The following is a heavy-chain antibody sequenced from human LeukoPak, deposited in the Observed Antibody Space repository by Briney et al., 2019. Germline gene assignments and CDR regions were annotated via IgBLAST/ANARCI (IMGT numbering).Heavy chain of an antibody. CDR2: INHSGST. CDR3: ARVRRTAVAAYFDY. D-gene: IGHD6-19*01. Sequence: PSETLSLTCAVYGGSFSGYYWSWIRQPPGKGLEWIGEINHSGSTNYNPSLKSRVTISVDTSKNQFSLKLSSVTAADTAVYYCARVRRTAVAAYFDYWGQGTLVTVSS. V-gene: IGHV4-34*01. CDR1: GGSFSGYY. J-gene: IGHJ4*02.